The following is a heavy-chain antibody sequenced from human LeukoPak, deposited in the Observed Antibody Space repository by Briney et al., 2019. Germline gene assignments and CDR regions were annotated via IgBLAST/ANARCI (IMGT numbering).Heavy chain of an antibody. CDR1: GFTFSSYS. J-gene: IGHJ4*02. V-gene: IGHV3-21*01. Sequence: GGSLRLSCAASGFTFSSYSMNWVRQAPGKGLEWVSSISSSSSYIYYADSVKGRFTISRDNAKNSLYLQMNSLRAEDTAVYYCARVRHSSSWYKGGDYFDYWGQGTLVTVSS. CDR2: ISSSSSYI. D-gene: IGHD6-13*01. CDR3: ARVRHSSSWYKGGDYFDY.